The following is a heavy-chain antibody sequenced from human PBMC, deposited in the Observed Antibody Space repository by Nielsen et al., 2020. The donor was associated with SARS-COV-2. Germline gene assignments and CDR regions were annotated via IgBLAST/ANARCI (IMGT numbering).Heavy chain of an antibody. V-gene: IGHV1-2*06. CDR1: GYSFSDYY. Sequence: ASVKVSCKASGYSFSDYYIHWVRQAPGQGFEWMGRIDPDSGATDYAQKFQGRVTMTRDTSITTAYMEVSRLRSDDTAVFYCAREGFVYYQMDVWGKGTTVTVSS. CDR2: IDPDSGAT. CDR3: AREGFVYYQMDV. J-gene: IGHJ6*03.